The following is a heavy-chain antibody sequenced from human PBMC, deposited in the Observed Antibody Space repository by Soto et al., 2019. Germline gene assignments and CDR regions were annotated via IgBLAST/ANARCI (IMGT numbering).Heavy chain of an antibody. CDR3: AGADAVGATSA. Sequence: QVELVESGGGVVQPGRSLRLSCAASGFTFSRYGMQWVRQAPGKGLEWMAVIWYDGSSKYYADSVKGRFTISRHNSKNTLSLQMNSLRVEDTAVYYCAGADAVGATSAWGQGSLVIVSS. V-gene: IGHV3-33*01. J-gene: IGHJ5*02. CDR2: IWYDGSSK. D-gene: IGHD1-26*01. CDR1: GFTFSRYG.